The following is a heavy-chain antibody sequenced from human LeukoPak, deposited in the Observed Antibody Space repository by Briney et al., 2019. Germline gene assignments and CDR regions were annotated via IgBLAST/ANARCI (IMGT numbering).Heavy chain of an antibody. CDR1: GFAFDEHG. CDR2: INWSGGST. CDR3: ARDSAGNDY. D-gene: IGHD6-13*01. J-gene: IGHJ4*02. Sequence: TGGSLRLSCTASGFAFDEHGMSWVRQVPGKGLEWVSGINWSGGSTGYAYSLRGRFTISRDNAKNSLYLQMDSLRAEDTALYYCARDSAGNDYWGQGTLVTVSS. V-gene: IGHV3-20*04.